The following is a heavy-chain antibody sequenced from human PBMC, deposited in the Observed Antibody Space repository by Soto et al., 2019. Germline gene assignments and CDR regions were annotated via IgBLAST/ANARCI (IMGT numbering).Heavy chain of an antibody. Sequence: SETLSLTCTVSGGSISSSSYYWGWIRQPPGKGLEWIGSIYYSGSSYYNPSLKSRVTISVDTSKSQFSLKLSSVTAADTAVYYCASPGYCSGGTCRDYWGQGTLVTVSS. CDR3: ASPGYCSGGTCRDY. CDR1: GGSISSSSYY. J-gene: IGHJ4*02. V-gene: IGHV4-39*01. CDR2: IYYSGSS. D-gene: IGHD2-15*01.